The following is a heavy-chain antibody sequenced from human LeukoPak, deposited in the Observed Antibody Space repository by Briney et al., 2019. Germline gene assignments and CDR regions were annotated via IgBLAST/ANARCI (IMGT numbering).Heavy chain of an antibody. CDR3: ATGAIVFDY. D-gene: IGHD3-22*01. Sequence: ASVKVSCKVSGFTLSKISIDWVRQAPGKGLEWMGRVGHEDGTTVHAQKFQGRFNMTVDTATDTAYMEMSSPTSEDTAIYYCATGAIVFDYWGQGTLVTVSS. CDR2: VGHEDGTT. V-gene: IGHV1-24*01. J-gene: IGHJ4*02. CDR1: GFTLSKIS.